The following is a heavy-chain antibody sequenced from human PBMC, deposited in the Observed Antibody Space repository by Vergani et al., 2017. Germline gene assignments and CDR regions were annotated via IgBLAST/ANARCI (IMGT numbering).Heavy chain of an antibody. CDR1: GWSFSGYY. D-gene: IGHD3-10*01. Sequence: QVQLQQSGAGLLKPSETLSLTCAVYGWSFSGYYWSWIRQPPGKGLEWIGEINHSGSTNNNPSLNSRVTISVDTSKNQFSLKLSAVTAADTAVYYCAGVSGPVVRGHYGMDVWGQGTTVTVSS. V-gene: IGHV4-34*01. J-gene: IGHJ6*02. CDR3: AGVSGPVVRGHYGMDV. CDR2: INHSGST.